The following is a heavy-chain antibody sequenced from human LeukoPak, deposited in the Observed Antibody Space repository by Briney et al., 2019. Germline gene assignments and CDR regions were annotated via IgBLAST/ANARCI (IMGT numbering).Heavy chain of an antibody. CDR2: ISSSSSYI. Sequence: PGGSLRLSCAASGFTFSSYSMNWVRQAPGKGLEWVSSISSSSSYIYYADSVKGRFTISRDNARNSLYLQMNSLRAEDTAVYYCASGYCSGGSCYSGGFDYWGQGTLVTVSS. CDR1: GFTFSSYS. CDR3: ASGYCSGGSCYSGGFDY. D-gene: IGHD2-15*01. J-gene: IGHJ4*02. V-gene: IGHV3-21*01.